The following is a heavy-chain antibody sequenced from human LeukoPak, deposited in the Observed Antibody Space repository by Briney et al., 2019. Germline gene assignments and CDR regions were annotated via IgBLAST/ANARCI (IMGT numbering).Heavy chain of an antibody. J-gene: IGHJ4*02. Sequence: SETLSLTCTVSGGSISSYYWSWIRQPPGKGLEWIGYIYYSGSTNYNPSLKSRVTISVDTSKNQFSLKLSSVTAADTAVYYCAGGYYDSSGYYYVGVDYWGQGTLVTVSS. D-gene: IGHD3-22*01. V-gene: IGHV4-59*01. CDR2: IYYSGST. CDR1: GGSISSYY. CDR3: AGGYYDSSGYYYVGVDY.